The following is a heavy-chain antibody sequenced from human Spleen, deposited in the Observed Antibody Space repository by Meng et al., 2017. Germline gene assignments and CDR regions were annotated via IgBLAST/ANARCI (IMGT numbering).Heavy chain of an antibody. CDR1: GYIFTTYG. J-gene: IGHJ4*02. D-gene: IGHD1-1*01. V-gene: IGHV7-4-1*02. CDR3: ARVDTVEFDY. CDR2: INTDTGNP. Sequence: HVQLVQSGSELRQPGASVKVSCKASGYIFTTYGMNWVRQAPGQGLEWMGWINTDTGNPTYAQGFTGRFVFSLDTSVSTAYLQISSLKAEDTAGYYCARVDTVEFDYWGQGTLVTVSS.